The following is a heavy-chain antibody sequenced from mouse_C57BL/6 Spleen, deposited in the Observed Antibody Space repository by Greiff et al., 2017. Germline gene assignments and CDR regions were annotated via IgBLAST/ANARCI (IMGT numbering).Heavy chain of an antibody. D-gene: IGHD2-4*01. CDR1: GFTFSSYA. V-gene: IGHV5-4*01. CDR2: ISDGGSYT. Sequence: EVQRVESGGGLVKPGGSLKLSCAASGFTFSSYAMSWVRQTPEKRLEWVATISDGGSYTDYPDNVKGRFTISRDNAKKNLYLQMSHLKSEDTAMYYCARDDYDYAMDYWGQGTSVTVSS. CDR3: ARDDYDYAMDY. J-gene: IGHJ4*01.